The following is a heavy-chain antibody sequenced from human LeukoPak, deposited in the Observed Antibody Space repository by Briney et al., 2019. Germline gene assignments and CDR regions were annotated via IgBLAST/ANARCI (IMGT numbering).Heavy chain of an antibody. Sequence: PGGSLRLSCAASGFTFSSYEMNWVRQAPGKGLEWVSYISSSGSTIYYADSVKGRFTISRDNAKNSLYLQMNSLRAEDTAVYYRASHTRGVLDYWGQGTLVTVSS. D-gene: IGHD1-1*01. CDR2: ISSSGSTI. CDR3: ASHTRGVLDY. CDR1: GFTFSSYE. J-gene: IGHJ4*02. V-gene: IGHV3-48*03.